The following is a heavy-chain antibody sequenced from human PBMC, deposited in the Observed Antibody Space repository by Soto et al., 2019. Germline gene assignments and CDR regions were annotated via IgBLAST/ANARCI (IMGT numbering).Heavy chain of an antibody. D-gene: IGHD4-17*01. J-gene: IGHJ4*02. CDR2: ISGNGFST. Sequence: EVQLVESGEGLVQPGGSLRLSCAASGFTFSNYAMHWVRQAPGKGLEYVSAISGNGFSTYCGDSVRGRFIISRDNSKNTLYLQMGSLRAEDMAVYYCARGPSTVATWLDYWGQGTLVTVSS. CDR1: GFTFSNYA. V-gene: IGHV3-64*02. CDR3: ARGPSTVATWLDY.